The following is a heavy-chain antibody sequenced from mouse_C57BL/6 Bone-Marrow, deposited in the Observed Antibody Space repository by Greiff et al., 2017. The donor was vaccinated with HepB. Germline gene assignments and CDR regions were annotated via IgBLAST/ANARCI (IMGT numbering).Heavy chain of an antibody. CDR2: IYPSDSET. CDR3: ARDRLYYFDY. J-gene: IGHJ2*01. CDR1: GYTFTSYW. Sequence: QVQLKQPGAELVRPGSSVKLSCKASGYTFTSYWMDCVKQRPGQGLEWIGNIYPSDSETHYNQKFKDKATLTVDKSSSTAYMQLSSLTSEDSAVDYCARDRLYYFDYWGQGTTLTVSS. V-gene: IGHV1-61*01.